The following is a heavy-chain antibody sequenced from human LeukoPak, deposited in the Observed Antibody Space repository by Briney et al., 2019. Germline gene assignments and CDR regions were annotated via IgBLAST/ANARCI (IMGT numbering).Heavy chain of an antibody. D-gene: IGHD3-10*01. CDR2: INPNSGGT. CDR3: ARDSVGLWVEDYYGVCFDY. J-gene: IGHJ4*02. Sequence: ASVKVSCKASGYTFTGYYMHWVRQAPGQGLEWMGWINPNSGGTNYAQKFQGRVTMTRDTSISTAYMELSRLRSDDTAVYYCARDSVGLWVEDYYGVCFDYWGQGTLVTVSS. CDR1: GYTFTGYY. V-gene: IGHV1-2*02.